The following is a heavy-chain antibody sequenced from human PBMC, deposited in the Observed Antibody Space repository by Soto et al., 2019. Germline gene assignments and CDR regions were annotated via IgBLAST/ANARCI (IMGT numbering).Heavy chain of an antibody. V-gene: IGHV1-69*12. CDR3: ARDEMVVATGSRTWHYYYGMDV. CDR2: IIPIFGTA. CDR1: GGTFSTYA. D-gene: IGHD2-15*01. J-gene: IGHJ6*02. Sequence: QVQLVQSGAEVKKPRSSVKVSCKSSGGTFSTYAISWVRQAPGQGLEWMGGIIPIFGTANYAQKFQGRVTITADESTTTAYMELISLRSEDTAVYYCARDEMVVATGSRTWHYYYGMDVWGQGTTVTVSS.